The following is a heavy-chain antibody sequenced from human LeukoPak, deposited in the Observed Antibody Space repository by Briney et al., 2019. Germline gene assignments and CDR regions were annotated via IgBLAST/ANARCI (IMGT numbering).Heavy chain of an antibody. J-gene: IGHJ5*02. CDR3: ARILGWFDP. D-gene: IGHD3-10*01. CDR1: GGSFSGYY. V-gene: IGHV4-34*01. CDR2: INHSGST. Sequence: SETLSLTCAVYGGSFSGYYWSWIRQPPGKGLEWIGEINHSGSTNYNPSLKSRVTISVDTSKNQFSLKLSSVTAADTAVYYCARILGWFDPWGQGTLVTVSS.